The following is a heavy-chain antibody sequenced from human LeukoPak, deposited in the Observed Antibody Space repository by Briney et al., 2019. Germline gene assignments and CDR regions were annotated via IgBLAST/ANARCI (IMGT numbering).Heavy chain of an antibody. J-gene: IGHJ4*02. D-gene: IGHD3-22*01. CDR1: GDSISTSTYF. Sequence: KPSETLSLTCTVSGDSISTSTYFWGWLRQPPGKGLEWIGNIYYSGSTYYSPSLKSRVTISIDTSKNQFSLKLTSVTAADTAVYYCASRPWHYDNSGYSPRGPFYSWGQGTLVTVSS. CDR3: ASRPWHYDNSGYSPRGPFYS. CDR2: IYYSGST. V-gene: IGHV4-39*01.